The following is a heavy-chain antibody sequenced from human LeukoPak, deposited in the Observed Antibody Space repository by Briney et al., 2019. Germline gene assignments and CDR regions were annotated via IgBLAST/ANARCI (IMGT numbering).Heavy chain of an antibody. CDR2: INHSRST. Sequence: SETLSLTCAVYGGSFSGYYWSWIRQPPGKGLEWIGEINHSRSTNYNPSLKSRVTISVDTSKNQFSLNLSSMTAAHTTVYYCAGGTSNYDYIWGSLKYYFDYWGQGTLVTVSS. J-gene: IGHJ4*02. D-gene: IGHD3-16*01. CDR1: GGSFSGYY. CDR3: AGGTSNYDYIWGSLKYYFDY. V-gene: IGHV4-34*01.